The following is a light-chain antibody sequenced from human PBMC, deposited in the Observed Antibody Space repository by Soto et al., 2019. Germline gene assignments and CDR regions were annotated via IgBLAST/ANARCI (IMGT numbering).Light chain of an antibody. V-gene: IGLV2-14*01. CDR3: CSYAGSYTHWV. Sequence: QSALTQPASVSGSPGQSITISCTGTSGDIGSYNRVSWYQQHPGKAPKLIIYEVTDRPSGVSNRFSGSKSGNTASLTISGLQAEDEADYYCCSYAGSYTHWVFGGGTKVTVL. CDR1: SGDIGSYNR. J-gene: IGLJ3*02. CDR2: EVT.